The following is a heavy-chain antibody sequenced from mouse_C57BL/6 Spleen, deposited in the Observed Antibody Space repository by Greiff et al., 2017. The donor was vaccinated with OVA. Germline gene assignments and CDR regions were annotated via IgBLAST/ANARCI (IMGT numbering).Heavy chain of an antibody. CDR3: ARWEGNGYPLFAD. Sequence: QVQLQQPGAELVKPGASVKMSCKASGYTFTSYWITWVKQRPGQGLEWIGDIYPGSGSTNYNEKFKSKATLTVDTSSSTAYMQLSSLTSEDSAVYYCARWEGNGYPLFADWGQGTLVTVSA. J-gene: IGHJ3*01. CDR2: IYPGSGST. D-gene: IGHD2-2*01. CDR1: GYTFTSYW. V-gene: IGHV1-55*01.